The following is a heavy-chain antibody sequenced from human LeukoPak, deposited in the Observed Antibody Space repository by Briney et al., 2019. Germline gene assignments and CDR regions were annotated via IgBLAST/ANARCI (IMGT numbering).Heavy chain of an antibody. D-gene: IGHD1-1*01. J-gene: IGHJ4*02. CDR3: VRDFSRTRLERPFDY. V-gene: IGHV3-7*01. CDR1: GFTFSSYW. Sequence: GGSLRLSCAASGFTFSSYWMSWVRQAPGKGLEWVANIKQDGSEKYYVDSVKGRFTISRDNAKNSLYLQMNSLRAEDTAVYYCVRDFSRTRLERPFDYWGQGTLVTVSS. CDR2: IKQDGSEK.